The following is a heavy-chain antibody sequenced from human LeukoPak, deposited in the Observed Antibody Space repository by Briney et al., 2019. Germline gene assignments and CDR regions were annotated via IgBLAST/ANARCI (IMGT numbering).Heavy chain of an antibody. CDR2: INPNSGGT. V-gene: IGHV1-2*02. J-gene: IGHJ5*02. CDR1: GGTFSSYA. CDR3: ARADGSGSYYNWFDP. D-gene: IGHD3-10*01. Sequence: ASVKVSCKASGGTFSSYAISWVRQAPGQGLEWMGWINPNSGGTNYAQKFQGRVTMTRDTSISTAYMELSRLRSDDTAVYYCARADGSGSYYNWFDPWGQGTLVTVSS.